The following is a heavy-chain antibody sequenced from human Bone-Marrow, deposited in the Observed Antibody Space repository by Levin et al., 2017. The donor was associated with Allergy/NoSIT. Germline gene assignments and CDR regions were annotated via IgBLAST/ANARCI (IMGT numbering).Heavy chain of an antibody. CDR3: ARVTDGYNLKLDY. D-gene: IGHD5-24*01. Sequence: SQTLSLTCTVSGGSISSYYWSWIRQPPGKGLEWIGYIYYSGSTNYNPSLKSRVTISVDTSKNQFSLKLSSVTAADTAVYYCARVTDGYNLKLDYWGQGTLVTVSS. CDR1: GGSISSYY. CDR2: IYYSGST. V-gene: IGHV4-59*01. J-gene: IGHJ4*02.